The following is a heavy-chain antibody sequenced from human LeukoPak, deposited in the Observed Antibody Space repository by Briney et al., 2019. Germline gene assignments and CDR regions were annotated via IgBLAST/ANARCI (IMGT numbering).Heavy chain of an antibody. J-gene: IGHJ4*02. CDR1: GFTFSSYA. CDR3: ATELMTALVTAGG. CDR2: ISTTSKTI. V-gene: IGHV3-48*04. Sequence: QTGGSLRLSCAASGFTFSSYAMNWVRQAPGKGLEWVSFISTTSKTIYYADSVRGRFTISRDNAKNSLYLQMNSLRADDTAVYYCATELMTALVTAGGWGQGTLVTVSS. D-gene: IGHD4-23*01.